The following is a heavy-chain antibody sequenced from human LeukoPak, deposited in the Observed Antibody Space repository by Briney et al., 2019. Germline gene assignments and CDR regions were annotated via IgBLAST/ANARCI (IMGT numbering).Heavy chain of an antibody. V-gene: IGHV3-23*01. D-gene: IGHD6-19*01. CDR2: ISDSGSIT. CDR1: GFXFSSQA. Sequence: GGSLRLSCAASGFXFSSQAIGWVRQAPGKGLEWVSVISDSGSITYYADSVKGRFTISRDNSKNTLFLQMNSLRVEDTAVYYCAKDARRTSGWYFFDYWGQGTLVTVSS. CDR3: AKDARRTSGWYFFDY. J-gene: IGHJ4*02.